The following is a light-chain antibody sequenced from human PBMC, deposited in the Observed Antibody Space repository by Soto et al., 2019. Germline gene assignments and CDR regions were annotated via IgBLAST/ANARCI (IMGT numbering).Light chain of an antibody. CDR3: QQYKSYRT. CDR2: DAS. CDR1: QSISSW. J-gene: IGKJ1*01. V-gene: IGKV1-5*01. Sequence: DVQMTQSPSTLSASVEDRVTITCRASQSISSWLAWYQQEPGKAPKLLIYDASSLESGVPSRFSGSGSGTEFTLTISSLKPDDFASYYCQQYKSYRTFGQGTKVDI.